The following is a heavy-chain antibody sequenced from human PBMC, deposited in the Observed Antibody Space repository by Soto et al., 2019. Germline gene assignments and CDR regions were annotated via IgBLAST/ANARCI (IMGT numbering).Heavy chain of an antibody. D-gene: IGHD6-13*01. V-gene: IGHV5-51*01. Sequence: GEALSISCKGSGYSFTSYGIGWVRQMPGKGLEWMGIIYPGDSDTRYSPSFQGQVTISADKSISTAYLPWSSLKASDTAMYYCARPSSSLGMDVWGQGTTVTVSS. CDR2: IYPGDSDT. CDR3: ARPSSSLGMDV. CDR1: GYSFTSYG. J-gene: IGHJ6*02.